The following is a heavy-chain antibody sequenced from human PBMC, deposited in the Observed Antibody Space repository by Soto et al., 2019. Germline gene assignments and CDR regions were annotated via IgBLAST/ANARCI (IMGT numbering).Heavy chain of an antibody. J-gene: IGHJ4*02. CDR2: IYYSGST. D-gene: IGHD6-13*01. CDR1: GGSISSSSYY. CDR3: ARQIYSSSAPPGY. V-gene: IGHV4-39*01. Sequence: SETLSLTCTVSGGSISSSSYYWGWIRQPPGKGLEWIGSIYYSGSTYYNPSLKSRVTISVDTSKNQFSLKLSPVTAADTAVYYCARQIYSSSAPPGYWGQGTLVTVSS.